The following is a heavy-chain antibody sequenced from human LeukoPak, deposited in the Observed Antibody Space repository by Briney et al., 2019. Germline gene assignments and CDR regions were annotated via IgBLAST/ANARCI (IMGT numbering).Heavy chain of an antibody. CDR2: IYYSGST. CDR3: ARDHLDFGVVTIFDY. J-gene: IGHJ4*02. Sequence: SETLSLTCTVSGGSISSSSYYWGWIRQPPGKGLEWIGSIYYSGSTYYNPSLKSRVTISVDTSKNQFSLKLSSVTAADTAVYYCARDHLDFGVVTIFDYWGQGTLVTVSS. V-gene: IGHV4-39*07. CDR1: GGSISSSSYY. D-gene: IGHD3-3*01.